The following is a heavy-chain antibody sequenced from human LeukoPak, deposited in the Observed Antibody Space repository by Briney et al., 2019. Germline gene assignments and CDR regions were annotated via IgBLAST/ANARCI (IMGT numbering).Heavy chain of an antibody. V-gene: IGHV4-59*01. CDR3: ARELQEWIFDP. CDR1: GGSISYYY. CDR2: IYYSGST. D-gene: IGHD2-15*01. Sequence: PSETLSLTCTVSGGSISYYYWSWIRQPPGKGLEWIGYIYYSGSTNYNPSLKSRVTISVDTSKNQFSLKLSSVTAADTAVYYRARELQEWIFDPWGQGTLVTVS. J-gene: IGHJ5*02.